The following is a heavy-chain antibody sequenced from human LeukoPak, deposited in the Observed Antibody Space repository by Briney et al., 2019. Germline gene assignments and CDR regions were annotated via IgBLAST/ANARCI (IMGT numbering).Heavy chain of an antibody. CDR3: ARVPTYEIAAARVGYAFDI. V-gene: IGHV1-2*04. D-gene: IGHD6-13*01. Sequence: GASVKVSCKASGYTFTGYYMHWVRQAPGQGLEWMGWINPNSGGTNYAQKFQGWVTMTGDTSISTAYMELSRLGSDDTAVYYCARVPTYEIAAARVGYAFDIWGQGTMVTVSS. J-gene: IGHJ3*02. CDR2: INPNSGGT. CDR1: GYTFTGYY.